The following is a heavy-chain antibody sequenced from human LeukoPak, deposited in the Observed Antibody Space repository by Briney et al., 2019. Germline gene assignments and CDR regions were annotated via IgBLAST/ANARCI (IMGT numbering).Heavy chain of an antibody. CDR3: ATSELELPFDY. J-gene: IGHJ4*02. V-gene: IGHV3-30-3*01. CDR1: GFTFSSYA. Sequence: GGSLRLSCAASGFTFSSYAMHWVRQAPGKGLEWVAVISYDGSNKYYADSVKGRFTISRDNSKNTLYLQTNSLRAEDTAVYYCATSELELPFDYWGQGTLVTVSS. D-gene: IGHD1-7*01. CDR2: ISYDGSNK.